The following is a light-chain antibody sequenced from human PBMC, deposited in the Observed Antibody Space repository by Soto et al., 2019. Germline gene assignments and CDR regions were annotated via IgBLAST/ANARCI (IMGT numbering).Light chain of an antibody. J-gene: IGLJ2*01. V-gene: IGLV2-14*03. CDR1: SSDIGAFTS. Sequence: QSALTQPASVSGSPGQSITISCTGTSSDIGAFTSVSWYQQHPGKAPKLIIYDIIHRPSGVSDRFSGSKSVNTASLTVSGPQPEDEANYYCSSYSRTTTLVVFGGGTKLTVL. CDR3: SSYSRTTTLVV. CDR2: DII.